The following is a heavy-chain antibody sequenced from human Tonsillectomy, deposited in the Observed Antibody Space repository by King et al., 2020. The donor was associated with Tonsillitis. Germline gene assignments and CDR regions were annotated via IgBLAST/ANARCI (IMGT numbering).Heavy chain of an antibody. CDR1: GFTFSNAW. CDR2: IKSKTDGGTT. D-gene: IGHD3-22*01. Sequence: VQLVESGGGLVKPGGSLRLSCAASGFTFSNAWMSWVRQAPGKGLEWVGRIKSKTDGGTTDYAAPVKGRFTISRDDSKNTLYLQMNSLKTEDTAVYYCTTDPDYYDSSGYWEPDAFDIWGQGTMVTVSS. J-gene: IGHJ3*02. CDR3: TTDPDYYDSSGYWEPDAFDI. V-gene: IGHV3-15*01.